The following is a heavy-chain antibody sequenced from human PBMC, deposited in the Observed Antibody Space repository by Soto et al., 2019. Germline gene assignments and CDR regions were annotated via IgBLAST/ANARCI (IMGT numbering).Heavy chain of an antibody. CDR2: IYYSGST. V-gene: IGHV4-39*07. CDR1: GGSISSSSYY. J-gene: IGHJ4*02. Sequence: SETLSLTCTVSGGSISSSSYYWGWIRQHPGKGLEWIGSIYYSGSTYYNPSLKSRVTISVDTSKNQFSLKLSSVTAADTAVYYCAREPPNGAPFDYWGQGTLVTVSS. CDR3: AREPPNGAPFDY. D-gene: IGHD4-17*01.